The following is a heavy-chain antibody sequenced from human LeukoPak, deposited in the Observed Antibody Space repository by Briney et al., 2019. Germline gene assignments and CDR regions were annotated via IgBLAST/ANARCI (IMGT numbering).Heavy chain of an antibody. V-gene: IGHV3-15*07. D-gene: IGHD2-21*01. J-gene: IGHJ4*02. CDR2: IKPKTDGETT. Sequence: GVSLRLSCAASGFTFSNAYMNWVRQAPGKGLEWVGRIKPKTDGETTEYAAPVKGRFSISRDDSKNMLYLQMNSLKTEDTAVYYCITPLPYSAQGGQGTLVTVFS. CDR1: GFTFSNAY. CDR3: ITPLPYSAQ.